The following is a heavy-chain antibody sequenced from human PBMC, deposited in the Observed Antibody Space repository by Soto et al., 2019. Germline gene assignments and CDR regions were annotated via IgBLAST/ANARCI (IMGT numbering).Heavy chain of an antibody. J-gene: IGHJ4*02. D-gene: IGHD3-22*01. Sequence: PGGSLRLSCAASGFTFSSYGMHWVRQAPGKGLEWVAVISYDGSNKYYADSVKGRFTISRDNSKNTLYLQMNSLRAEDTAVYYCARDLITGPPAYYYDSSGYYLYYWGQGTLVTVSS. CDR2: ISYDGSNK. CDR1: GFTFSSYG. CDR3: ARDLITGPPAYYYDSSGYYLYY. V-gene: IGHV3-30*03.